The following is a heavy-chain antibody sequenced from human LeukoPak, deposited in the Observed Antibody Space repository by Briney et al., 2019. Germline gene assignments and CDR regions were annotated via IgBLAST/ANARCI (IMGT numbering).Heavy chain of an antibody. CDR1: GFTFSSYW. D-gene: IGHD4/OR15-4a*01. CDR2: LSGSGGST. V-gene: IGHV3-23*01. Sequence: ARGSLRLSCAASGFTFSSYWMNWVRQAPGKGLEWVSGLSGSGGSTDYADSVKGRFTVSRDNSKNTLFLQMNSLRAEDTAIYYCAKERDYGPADYWGQGTLVTVSS. J-gene: IGHJ4*02. CDR3: AKERDYGPADY.